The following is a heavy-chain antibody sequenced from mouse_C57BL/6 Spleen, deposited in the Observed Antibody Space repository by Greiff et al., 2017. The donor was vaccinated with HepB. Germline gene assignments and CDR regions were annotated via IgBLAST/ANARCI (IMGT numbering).Heavy chain of an antibody. CDR2: IDPSDSYT. V-gene: IGHV1-50*01. J-gene: IGHJ4*01. CDR1: GYTFTSYW. D-gene: IGHD1-1*01. Sequence: QVQLQQPGAELVKPGASVKLSCKASGYTFTSYWMQWVKQRPGQGLEWIGEIDPSDSYTNYNQKFKGKATLTVDTSSSTAYMQLSSLTSEDSAVYYCARSTTVVAPMDYWGQGTSVTVSS. CDR3: ARSTTVVAPMDY.